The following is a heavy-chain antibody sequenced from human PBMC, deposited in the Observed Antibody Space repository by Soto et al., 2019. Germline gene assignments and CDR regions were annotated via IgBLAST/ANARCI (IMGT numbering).Heavy chain of an antibody. CDR3: ARVKKGAAPLPGRNWFDP. CDR1: GVPISSSNHF. J-gene: IGHJ5*02. Sequence: SETLSLTCTVSGVPISSSNHFWGWIRQHPGKGLEWIGYIYYSGSTYYNPSLKSRVTISVDTSKNQFSLKLSSVTAADTAVYYCARVKKGAAPLPGRNWFDPWGQGTLVTVSS. D-gene: IGHD3-9*01. CDR2: IYYSGST. V-gene: IGHV4-31*03.